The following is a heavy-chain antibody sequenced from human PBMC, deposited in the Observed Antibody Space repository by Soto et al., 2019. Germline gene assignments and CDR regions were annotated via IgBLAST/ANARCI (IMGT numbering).Heavy chain of an antibody. CDR3: ARGRVGIVVVPAVDY. Sequence: GGSLRLSWAASGFTFSSYEMNWVRQAPGKGLEWVSYISSSGSTIYYADSVNGRFTISRDNAKNSLYLQMNSLRAEDTAVYYCARGRVGIVVVPAVDYWGQGTLVTVSS. CDR2: ISSSGSTI. J-gene: IGHJ4*02. V-gene: IGHV3-48*03. D-gene: IGHD2-2*01. CDR1: GFTFSSYE.